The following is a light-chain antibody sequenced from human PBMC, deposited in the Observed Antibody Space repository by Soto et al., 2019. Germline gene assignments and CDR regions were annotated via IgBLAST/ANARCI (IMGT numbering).Light chain of an antibody. CDR3: SSYTSSNTLV. CDR1: SSDVGGYNS. CDR2: DVS. Sequence: QSVLTQPASVSGSPGQSITISCTGTSSDVGGYNSVSWYQQHPGKAPKLMIYDVSNRPSGVSNRFSGSKSGNTASLTISGLQTEDEAHYYCSSYTSSNTLVFGGGTKLTVL. J-gene: IGLJ2*01. V-gene: IGLV2-14*01.